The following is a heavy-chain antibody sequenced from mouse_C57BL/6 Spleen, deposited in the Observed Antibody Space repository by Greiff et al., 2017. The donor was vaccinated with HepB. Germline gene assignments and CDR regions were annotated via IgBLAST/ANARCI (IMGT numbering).Heavy chain of an antibody. CDR1: GYTFTSYW. D-gene: IGHD1-1*01. CDR2: IYPGSGST. V-gene: IGHV1-55*01. CDR3: ARSADYYGSSGFAY. Sequence: VQLQQPGAELVKPGASVKMSCKASGYTFTSYWITWVKQRPGQGLEWIGDIYPGSGSTNYNEKFKSKATLTVDTSSSTAYMQLSSLTSEDSAVYYCARSADYYGSSGFAYWGQGTLVTVSA. J-gene: IGHJ3*01.